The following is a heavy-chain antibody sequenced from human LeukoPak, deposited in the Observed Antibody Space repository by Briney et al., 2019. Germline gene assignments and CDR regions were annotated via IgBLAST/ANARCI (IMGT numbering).Heavy chain of an antibody. CDR2: ISYDGSNK. D-gene: IGHD3-22*01. Sequence: GGSLRLSCAASGFTFSSYAMHWVRQAPGKGLEWVAVISYDGSNKYYADSVKGRFTISRDNCKNTLYLQMNSLRAEDTVVYYCAKGLISGYYYHAFDIWGQGTMVTVSS. CDR1: GFTFSSYA. V-gene: IGHV3-30*04. J-gene: IGHJ3*02. CDR3: AKGLISGYYYHAFDI.